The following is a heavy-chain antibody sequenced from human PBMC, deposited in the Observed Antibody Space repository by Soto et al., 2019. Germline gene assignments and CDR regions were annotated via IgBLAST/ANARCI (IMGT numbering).Heavy chain of an antibody. D-gene: IGHD6-13*01. CDR1: GGSISSYY. J-gene: IGHJ4*02. V-gene: IGHV4-4*07. CDR2: IYTSGST. CDR3: ARVIRQQLVNYYFDY. Sequence: PSETLSLTCTVSGGSISSYYWSWIRQPAGKGLEWIGRIYTSGSTNYNPSLKSRVTMSVDTSKNQFSLKLSSVTAADTAVYYCARVIRQQLVNYYFDYWGQGTMVTVYS.